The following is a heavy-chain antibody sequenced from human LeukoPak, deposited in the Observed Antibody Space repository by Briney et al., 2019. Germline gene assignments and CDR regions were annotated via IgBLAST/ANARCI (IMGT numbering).Heavy chain of an antibody. CDR1: GGTFSSYA. CDR3: AISPHYYDFWSGYYTRFDY. CDR2: IIPIFGTA. J-gene: IGHJ4*02. Sequence: GASVKVSCKASGGTFSSYAISWVRQAPGQGLEWMGGIIPIFGTANYAQKFQGRVTITADESTSTAYMELSSLRSGDTAVYYCAISPHYYDFWSGYYTRFDYWGQGTLVTVSS. D-gene: IGHD3-3*01. V-gene: IGHV1-69*13.